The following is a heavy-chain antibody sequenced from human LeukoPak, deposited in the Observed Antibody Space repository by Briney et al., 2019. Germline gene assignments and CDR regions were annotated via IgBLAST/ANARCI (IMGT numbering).Heavy chain of an antibody. Sequence: PGGSLRLSCAASGFTFNNYWMSWVRQAPGKGLEWVAIIKQDGNEIYYVDSMKGRFTISRDNAKNSLYLQMNSLRAEDTAVYYCARDCSSTNCFGNYWGQGTLVTVSS. CDR3: ARDCSSTNCFGNY. D-gene: IGHD2-2*01. J-gene: IGHJ4*02. CDR2: IKQDGNEI. V-gene: IGHV3-7*01. CDR1: GFTFNNYW.